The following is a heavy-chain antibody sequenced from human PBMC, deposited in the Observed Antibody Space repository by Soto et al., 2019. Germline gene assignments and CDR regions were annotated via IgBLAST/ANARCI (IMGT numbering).Heavy chain of an antibody. V-gene: IGHV4-4*02. Sequence: QVQLQESGPGLVKPSGTLSLTCAVSGGSISSSNWWSWVRQPPGKGLEWIGEIYHSGSTNYNPSLRSRVTISVDKSTNQFSLKLSSVTAADTAVYYCARDGGAAAGYYYGMDVWGQGTTVTVSS. CDR3: ARDGGAAAGYYYGMDV. D-gene: IGHD6-13*01. CDR1: GGSISSSNW. J-gene: IGHJ6*02. CDR2: IYHSGST.